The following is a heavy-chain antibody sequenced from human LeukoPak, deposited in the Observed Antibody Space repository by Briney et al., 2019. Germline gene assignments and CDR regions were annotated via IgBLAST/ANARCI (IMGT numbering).Heavy chain of an antibody. Sequence: PGRSLILSCACSGFTFSSYGMHGLRQAPGKGLEGVPVISCDGSNKYYADSVKGRFTITRDNSKNTLYLQMNRLRAEDTAVYYCARETQRWLQLPLGYWGQGTLVTVSS. CDR2: ISCDGSNK. D-gene: IGHD5-24*01. V-gene: IGHV3-30*03. CDR1: GFTFSSYG. CDR3: ARETQRWLQLPLGY. J-gene: IGHJ4*02.